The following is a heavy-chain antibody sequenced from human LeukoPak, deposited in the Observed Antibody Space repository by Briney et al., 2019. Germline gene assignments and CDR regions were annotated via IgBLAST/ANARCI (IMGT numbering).Heavy chain of an antibody. CDR2: ISGSGGST. J-gene: IGHJ4*02. CDR3: AKGGFLEWLLFIFDY. CDR1: GFTFSSYA. D-gene: IGHD3-3*01. V-gene: IGHV3-23*01. Sequence: GGSLRLSCAASGFTFSSYAMSWVRQAPGKGLEWVSAISGSGGSTYYADSVKGRFTISRDNSKNTLYLQMNSLRAEDTAVYYCAKGGFLEWLLFIFDYWGLGTLVTVSS.